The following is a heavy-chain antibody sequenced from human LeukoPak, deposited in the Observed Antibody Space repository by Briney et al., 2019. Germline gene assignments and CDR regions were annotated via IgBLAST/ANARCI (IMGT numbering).Heavy chain of an antibody. Sequence: PGESLRISFKGSGYTFTSYWISWVRQMPGKGLEWMGTIDPSDSYTNYSPSFQGHVTISADTSIRTACPQWSTPQASDSVMYFCARHAYCSGGICHLATLDSWGQGALVTVSS. CDR2: IDPSDSYT. D-gene: IGHD2-15*01. J-gene: IGHJ4*02. CDR3: ARHAYCSGGICHLATLDS. CDR1: GYTFTSYW. V-gene: IGHV5-10-1*01.